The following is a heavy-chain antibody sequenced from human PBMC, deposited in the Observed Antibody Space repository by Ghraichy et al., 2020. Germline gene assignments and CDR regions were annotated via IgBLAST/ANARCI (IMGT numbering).Heavy chain of an antibody. CDR2: IYYSGST. CDR3: ASLNPFYYFDY. Sequence: SETLSLTCTVSGGSISSSSYYWGWIRQPPGKGLEWIGSIYYSGSTYYNPSLKSRVTISVDTSKNQFSLKLSSVTAADTAVYYCASLNPFYYFDYWGQGTLVTVSS. J-gene: IGHJ4*02. CDR1: GGSISSSSYY. V-gene: IGHV4-39*01. D-gene: IGHD2-8*01.